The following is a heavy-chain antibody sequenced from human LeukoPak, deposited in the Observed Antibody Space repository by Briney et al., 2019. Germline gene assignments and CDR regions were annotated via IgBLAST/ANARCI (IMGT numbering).Heavy chain of an antibody. D-gene: IGHD5-24*01. CDR2: INTNTGNP. V-gene: IGHV7-4-1*02. CDR1: GYTFTSYA. CDR3: ARDDVEMATISTSVDY. J-gene: IGHJ4*02. Sequence: ASVKVSCKASGYTFTSYAMNWVRQAPGQGLEWMGWINTNTGNPTYAQGFTGRFVFSLDTSVSTAYRQISSLKAEDTAVYYCARDDVEMATISTSVDYWGQGTLVTVSS.